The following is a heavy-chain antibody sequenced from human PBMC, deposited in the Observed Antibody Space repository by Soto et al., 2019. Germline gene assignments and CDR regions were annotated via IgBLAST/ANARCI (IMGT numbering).Heavy chain of an antibody. CDR1: GCTFSSYA. Sequence: SVKVSCKASGCTFSSYAISWVRQAPGQGLEWMGGIIPIFGTANYAQKFQGRVTITADESTSTAYMELSSLRSEDTAVYYCARRIAAPPWWFDPWGQGTLVTVSS. V-gene: IGHV1-69*13. D-gene: IGHD6-6*01. CDR3: ARRIAAPPWWFDP. J-gene: IGHJ5*02. CDR2: IIPIFGTA.